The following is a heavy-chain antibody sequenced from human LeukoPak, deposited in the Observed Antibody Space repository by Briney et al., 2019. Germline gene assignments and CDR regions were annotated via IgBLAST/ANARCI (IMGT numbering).Heavy chain of an antibody. V-gene: IGHV1-18*01. J-gene: IGHJ5*02. CDR3: ARLRAASTGSGWFDP. D-gene: IGHD2-2*01. CDR1: GYTFSSFG. CDR2: ISGYNGNI. Sequence: ASVKVSCKASGYTFSSFGIGWVRQAPGQGLEWMGWISGYNGNIKYAQKLQGRITITTDTSTSTSYMELRSLRSDDTAVYYCARLRAASTGSGWFDPWGQGTLVTVSS.